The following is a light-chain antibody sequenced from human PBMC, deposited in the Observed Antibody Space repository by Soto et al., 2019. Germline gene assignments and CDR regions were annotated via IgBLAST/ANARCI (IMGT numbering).Light chain of an antibody. V-gene: IGKV1-9*01. Sequence: DIQLTQSPSFLSASVGDRVTITCRASQGISSYLAWYQQKAGKAPKLLICAASTLQGGVPSRFSGSGSGTEFSLTISSLQPEDFATYYGQQLNSYPFTFGGGTELEIK. J-gene: IGKJ4*01. CDR1: QGISSY. CDR3: QQLNSYPFT. CDR2: AAS.